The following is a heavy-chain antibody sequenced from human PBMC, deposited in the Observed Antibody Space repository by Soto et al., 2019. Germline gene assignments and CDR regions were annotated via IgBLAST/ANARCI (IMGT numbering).Heavy chain of an antibody. J-gene: IGHJ4*02. Sequence: GSLRLSCAASGFIFSRYSMNWVRQAPGKGLEWVSSIGTSGSYIYDTDSVKGRFTISRDNTKDSLYLQMNSLRAEDTAIYYCARGSAFIGLDYWGQGTPVTVSS. CDR3: ARGSAFIGLDY. D-gene: IGHD1-26*01. CDR2: IGTSGSYI. V-gene: IGHV3-21*01. CDR1: GFIFSRYS.